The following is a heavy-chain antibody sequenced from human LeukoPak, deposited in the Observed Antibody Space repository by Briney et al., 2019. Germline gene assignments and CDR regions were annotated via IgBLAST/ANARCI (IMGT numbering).Heavy chain of an antibody. D-gene: IGHD3-22*01. CDR2: IYYSGST. CDR1: GGSISSYY. Sequence: NPSETLSLTCTVSGGSISSYYWSWIRQPPGKGLEWIGYIYYSGSTNYNPSLKSRVTISVDTSKNQFSLKLSSVTAADTAVYYCASSRTMIAVVSGVAFDIWGQGTMVTVSS. J-gene: IGHJ3*02. CDR3: ASSRTMIAVVSGVAFDI. V-gene: IGHV4-59*01.